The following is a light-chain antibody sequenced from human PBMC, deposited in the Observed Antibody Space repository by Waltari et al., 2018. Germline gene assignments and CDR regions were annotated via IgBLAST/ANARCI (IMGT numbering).Light chain of an antibody. Sequence: QLVLTQSPSVSASLGASVKLPCTLSSGHSSNVIAWLQQQPEKGPRYLMKVHSDGSHSKGDGIPDRFSGSSSGTERYLTISSLQSEDEADYYCQTGGHGTWVFGGGTKLTVL. V-gene: IGLV4-69*01. CDR3: QTGGHGTWV. J-gene: IGLJ3*02. CDR1: SGHSSNV. CDR2: VHSDGSH.